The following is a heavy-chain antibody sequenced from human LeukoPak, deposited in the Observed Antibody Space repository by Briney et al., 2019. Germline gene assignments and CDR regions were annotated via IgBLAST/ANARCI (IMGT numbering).Heavy chain of an antibody. V-gene: IGHV5-51*07. CDR1: GYSFTSYW. CDR3: ATGGYCSSTSCYDFFDY. J-gene: IGHJ4*02. D-gene: IGHD2-2*01. Sequence: GESLKISFKGSGYSFTSYWIGWVHQMPGKGLEWMGIIYPGDYDTRYSPSFQGQVTISADKSISTAYLQWSSLKASDTAMYYCATGGYCSSTSCYDFFDYWGQGTLVTVSS. CDR2: IYPGDYDT.